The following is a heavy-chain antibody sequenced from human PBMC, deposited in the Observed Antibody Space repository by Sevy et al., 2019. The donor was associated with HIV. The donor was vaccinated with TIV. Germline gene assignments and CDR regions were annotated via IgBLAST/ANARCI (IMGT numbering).Heavy chain of an antibody. D-gene: IGHD4-17*01. Sequence: GGSLRLSCAASGITFSSHAMHWVSQAPGKGLEWVTIISYDGSNKYYADSVKGRFTISRDNSKNTVYLQMNSLRAEDTAVYYCARADYGDYSGEFDYWGQGTLVTVSS. CDR3: ARADYGDYSGEFDY. CDR2: ISYDGSNK. CDR1: GITFSSHA. J-gene: IGHJ4*02. V-gene: IGHV3-30-3*01.